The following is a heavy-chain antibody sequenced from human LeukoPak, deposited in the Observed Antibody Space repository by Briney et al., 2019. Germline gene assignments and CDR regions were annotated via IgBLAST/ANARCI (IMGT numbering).Heavy chain of an antibody. CDR3: AKGEYYSDSSGYYDY. V-gene: IGHV3-23*01. J-gene: IGHJ4*02. CDR2: ISGSGGST. CDR1: GFTFSSYA. Sequence: PGGSLRLSCAASGFTFSSYAMSWVRQAPGKGLEWVSAISGSGGSTYYADSVKGRFTISRDNSKNTLYLQMNSLRAEDTAVYYCAKGEYYSDSSGYYDYWGQGTLVTASS. D-gene: IGHD3-22*01.